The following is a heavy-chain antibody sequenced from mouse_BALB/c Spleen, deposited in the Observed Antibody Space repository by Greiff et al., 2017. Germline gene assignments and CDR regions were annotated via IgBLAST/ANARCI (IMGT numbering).Heavy chain of an antibody. Sequence: EVNVVESGGGLVKPGGSLKLSCAASGFTFSSYAMSWVRQTPEKRLEWVASISSGGSTYYPDSVKGRFTISRDNARNILYLQMSSLRSEDTAMYYCAIYYYGSSYAMDYWGQGTSVTVSS. V-gene: IGHV5-6-5*01. CDR2: ISSGGST. CDR3: AIYYYGSSYAMDY. J-gene: IGHJ4*01. CDR1: GFTFSSYA. D-gene: IGHD1-1*01.